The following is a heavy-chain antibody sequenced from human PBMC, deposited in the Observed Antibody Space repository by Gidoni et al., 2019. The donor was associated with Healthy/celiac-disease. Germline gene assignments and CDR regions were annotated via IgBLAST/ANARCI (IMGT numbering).Heavy chain of an antibody. Sequence: QVQLQESGPGLVKPSETLSLPCTVSGGSISSYYWSWIRQPPGKGLEWIGYIYYSGSTNYNPSLKSRVTISVDTSKNQFSLKLSSVTAADTAVYYCARHEIVWDYVDYWGQGTLVTVSS. J-gene: IGHJ4*02. CDR1: GGSISSYY. D-gene: IGHD3-16*02. V-gene: IGHV4-59*08. CDR2: IYYSGST. CDR3: ARHEIVWDYVDY.